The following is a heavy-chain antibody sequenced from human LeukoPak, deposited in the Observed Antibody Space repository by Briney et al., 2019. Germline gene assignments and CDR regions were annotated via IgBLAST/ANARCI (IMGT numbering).Heavy chain of an antibody. CDR3: ARDHSSGWYDN. D-gene: IGHD6-19*01. J-gene: IGHJ4*02. CDR1: GYSFTGFY. CDR2: INPNSGDT. Sequence: ASVKVSCKASGYSFTGFYMHWVRQAPGQGLEWMGRINPNSGDTNSAQKFQGWVTMTRDTSISTAYMELSRLRSDDTAVYYCARDHSSGWYDNWGQGTLVTVSS. V-gene: IGHV1-2*04.